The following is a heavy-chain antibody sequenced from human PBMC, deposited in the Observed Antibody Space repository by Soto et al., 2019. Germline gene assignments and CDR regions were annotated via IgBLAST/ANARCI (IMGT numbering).Heavy chain of an antibody. J-gene: IGHJ4*02. CDR2: ISGNTRNT. V-gene: IGHV1-18*01. CDR1: GYTFSSYG. Sequence: VASVKVSCKASGYTFSSYGISWVRHAPGQGLEWMGWISGNTRNTKYAQKPQGRVIMFIDSSTSTAYMELRSLKSDDTAVYYCARYSFGASTFDYWGQGTLVTVSS. CDR3: ARYSFGASTFDY. D-gene: IGHD5-18*01.